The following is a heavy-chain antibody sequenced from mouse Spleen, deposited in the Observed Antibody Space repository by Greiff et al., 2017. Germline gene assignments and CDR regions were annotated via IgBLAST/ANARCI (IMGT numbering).Heavy chain of an antibody. CDR3: ARRGAYYFDY. CDR2: IYPGSGNT. V-gene: IGHV1-76*01. J-gene: IGHJ2*01. Sequence: QVQLQQSGAELVRPGASVKLSCKASGYTFTDYYINWVKQRPGQGLEWIARIYPGSGNTYYNEKFKGKATLTAEKSSSTAYMQLSSLTSEDSAVYFCARRGAYYFDYWGQGTTLTVSS. CDR1: GYTFTDYY.